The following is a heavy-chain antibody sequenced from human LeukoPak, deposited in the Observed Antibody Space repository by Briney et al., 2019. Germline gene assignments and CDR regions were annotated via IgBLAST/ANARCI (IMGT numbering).Heavy chain of an antibody. CDR1: GGSISSSSYY. J-gene: IGHJ3*02. D-gene: IGHD6-19*01. CDR3: ARDRRRIAVAGSPAFDI. Sequence: SETLSLTCTVSGGSISSSSYYWGWIRQPPGRGLEWSGSIYYSGSTYYNPSLKSRVTISVDTSKNQFSLKLSSVTAADTAVYYCARDRRRIAVAGSPAFDIWGQGTMVTVSS. CDR2: IYYSGST. V-gene: IGHV4-39*07.